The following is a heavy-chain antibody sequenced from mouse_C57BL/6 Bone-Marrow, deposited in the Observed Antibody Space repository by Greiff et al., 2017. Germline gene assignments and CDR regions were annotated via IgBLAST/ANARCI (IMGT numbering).Heavy chain of an antibody. CDR2: IDPENGDT. V-gene: IGHV14-4*01. D-gene: IGHD1-1*01. Sequence: EFQLQQSGAELVRPGASVKLSCTASGFNIKDDYMHWVKQRPEQGLEWIGWIDPENGDTEYASKFQGKATITADTSSNTAYLQLSSLTSEDTAVYYCTSITTVAYYAMDYWGQGTSVTVSS. CDR1: GFNIKDDY. CDR3: TSITTVAYYAMDY. J-gene: IGHJ4*01.